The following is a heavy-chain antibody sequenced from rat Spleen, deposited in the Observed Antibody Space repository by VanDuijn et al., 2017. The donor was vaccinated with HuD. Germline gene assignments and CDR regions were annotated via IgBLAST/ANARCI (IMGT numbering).Heavy chain of an antibody. J-gene: IGHJ2*01. CDR1: GFSLTSYS. V-gene: IGHV2-32*01. CDR3: ARDDREGHY. Sequence: QVQLKESGPGLVQPSETLSLTCTVSGFSLTSYSVSWVRQPSGKGLEWMGVMWSDGDTSYNSALKSRLSISRDTSKSQVFLKMSSLQTEDTATYYCARDDREGHYWGQGVMVTVSS. CDR2: MWSDGDT. D-gene: IGHD1-11*01.